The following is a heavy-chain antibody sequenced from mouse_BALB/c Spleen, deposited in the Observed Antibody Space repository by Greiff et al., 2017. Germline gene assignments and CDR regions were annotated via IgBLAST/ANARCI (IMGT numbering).Heavy chain of an antibody. J-gene: IGHJ4*01. V-gene: IGHV2-6-5*01. CDR3: AKQFITTATYAMDY. D-gene: IGHD1-2*01. CDR1: GFSLTDYG. CDR2: IWGGGST. Sequence: VQGVESGPGLVAPSQSLSITCTVSGFSLTDYGVSWIRQPPGKGLEWLGVIWGGGSTYYNSALKSRLSISKDNSKSQVFLKMNSLQTDDTAMYYCAKQFITTATYAMDYWGQGTSVTVSS.